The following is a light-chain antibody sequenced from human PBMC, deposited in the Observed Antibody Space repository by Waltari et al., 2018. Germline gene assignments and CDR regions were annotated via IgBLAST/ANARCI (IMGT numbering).Light chain of an antibody. Sequence: DIVMTQSPDSLAVPLGERATINCKSSQSVLYSSNNNNYLAWYQQKPGQPPKLLIYWASTRESGVPGRFSGSGSGTDFTLTISNLRAEDVAVYDCHQYYRPPWTFGQGTKV. V-gene: IGKV4-1*01. J-gene: IGKJ1*01. CDR1: QSVLYSSNNNNY. CDR3: HQYYRPPWT. CDR2: WAS.